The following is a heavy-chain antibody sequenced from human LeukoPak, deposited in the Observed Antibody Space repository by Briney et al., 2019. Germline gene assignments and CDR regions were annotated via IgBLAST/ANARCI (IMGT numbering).Heavy chain of an antibody. V-gene: IGHV3-74*01. CDR2: IKTDGSVT. CDR3: GRDNNYKVDV. J-gene: IGHJ6*04. D-gene: IGHD4-11*01. CDR1: GFSFSDYW. Sequence: PGGSLRLSCAASGFSFSDYWMVWVRQAPGKGVVWVSNIKTDGSVTKYADSVKGRSTISRDNAKNTLYLQMNSLRAEDTAVYYCGRDNNYKVDVWGKGTTVTVSS.